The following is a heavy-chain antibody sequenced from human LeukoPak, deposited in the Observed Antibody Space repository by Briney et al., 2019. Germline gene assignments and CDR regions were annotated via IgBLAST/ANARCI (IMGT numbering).Heavy chain of an antibody. CDR3: ARDLTPRDPSDY. CDR1: GYTFTSYD. CDR2: MNPNSGNT. J-gene: IGHJ4*02. Sequence: ASVKVSCKASGYTFTSYDINWVRQATGQGLEWMGWMNPNSGNTGYAQKFQGRVTMTRNTSISTAYMELSSLRSEDTAVYYCARDLTPRDPSDYWGQGTLVTVSS. V-gene: IGHV1-8*01.